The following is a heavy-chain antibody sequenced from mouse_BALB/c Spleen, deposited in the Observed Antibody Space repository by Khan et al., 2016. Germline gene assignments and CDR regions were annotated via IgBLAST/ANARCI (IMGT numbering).Heavy chain of an antibody. CDR2: IDPANGNT. V-gene: IGHV14-3*02. J-gene: IGHJ3*01. Sequence: VRLQQSGAELVKPGASVKLACTASGFNLKETYTPGVKQRPQPGPEAIGRIDPANGNTKYDPKFQGKATITADTSSNPAYLQLSSLTSEDTAVYYCGRTHNDYVVGFAYWGQGTLVTVSA. D-gene: IGHD2-4*01. CDR1: GFNLKETY. CDR3: GRTHNDYVVGFAY.